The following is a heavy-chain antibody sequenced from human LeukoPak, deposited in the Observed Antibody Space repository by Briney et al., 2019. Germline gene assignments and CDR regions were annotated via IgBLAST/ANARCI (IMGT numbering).Heavy chain of an antibody. CDR3: ARDKTWLPGDVFVI. CDR2: INADGINT. CDR1: GFAFNFYA. J-gene: IGHJ3*02. Sequence: GGSLRLSCAASGFAFNFYAMSWVRQAPGKGLQWVSTINADGINTYYADSVRGRFTISRDNSKDTLYLQMNSLRAEDTAVYYCARDKTWLPGDVFVIWGQGTMVTVS. D-gene: IGHD3-22*01. V-gene: IGHV3-23*01.